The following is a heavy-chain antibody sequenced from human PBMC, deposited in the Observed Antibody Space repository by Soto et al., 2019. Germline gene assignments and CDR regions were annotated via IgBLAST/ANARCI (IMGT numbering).Heavy chain of an antibody. V-gene: IGHV1-8*01. CDR3: ARGRGYCSSTSCPKEGYYYYYMDV. D-gene: IGHD2-2*01. CDR2: MSPSHGNT. CDR1: GYTFTSYD. J-gene: IGHJ6*03. Sequence: GASVKVSCKASGYTFTSYDINWVRQAPGQGPEWMGWMSPSHGNTGYAQKFQGRVTITADKSTSTAYMELSSLRSEDTAVYYCARGRGYCSSTSCPKEGYYYYYMDVWGKGTTVTVSS.